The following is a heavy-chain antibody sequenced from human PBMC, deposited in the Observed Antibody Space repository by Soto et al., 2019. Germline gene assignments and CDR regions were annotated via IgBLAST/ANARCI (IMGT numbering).Heavy chain of an antibody. J-gene: IGHJ4*02. CDR1: GFTFSSYA. CDR2: ISGSGGST. D-gene: IGHD5-12*01. Sequence: GGSLRLSCAASGFTFSSYAMSWVRQAPGKGLEWVSAISGSGGSTYYADSVKGRFTISRDNSKNTLYLQMNSLRAEDTAVYYCANPGVEMATITPGYYFDYWGQGTLVTVSS. CDR3: ANPGVEMATITPGYYFDY. V-gene: IGHV3-23*01.